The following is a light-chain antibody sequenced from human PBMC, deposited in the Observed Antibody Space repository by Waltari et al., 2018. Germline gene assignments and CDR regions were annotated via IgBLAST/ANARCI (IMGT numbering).Light chain of an antibody. Sequence: DIVMTQSPLSLPVTPGEPASISCRSSQSLLHSNGYTYLDWYLQKPGQSPQLPIYLGSNRASGVPDRFSGSGSGTDFTLKISRVEAEDVGVYYCMQALQTPRTFGQGTKVEIK. CDR3: MQALQTPRT. J-gene: IGKJ1*01. V-gene: IGKV2-28*01. CDR1: QSLLHSNGYTY. CDR2: LGS.